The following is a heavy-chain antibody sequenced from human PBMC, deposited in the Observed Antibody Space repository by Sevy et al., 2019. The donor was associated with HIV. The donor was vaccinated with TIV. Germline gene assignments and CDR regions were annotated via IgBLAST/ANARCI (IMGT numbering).Heavy chain of an antibody. CDR3: TRAPPDTVRDPNYFDY. J-gene: IGHJ4*02. Sequence: SETLSLTCTVSGGSINSGGYYWSWIRQHPGKGLEWIGYIYYSGSAYYNPSLKSRVTISVDTPKKNQFSLKLRSVTAADTAVYYCTRAPPDTVRDPNYFDYWGQGTPVTVSS. V-gene: IGHV4-31*03. CDR1: GGSINSGGYY. D-gene: IGHD5-18*01. CDR2: IYYSGSA.